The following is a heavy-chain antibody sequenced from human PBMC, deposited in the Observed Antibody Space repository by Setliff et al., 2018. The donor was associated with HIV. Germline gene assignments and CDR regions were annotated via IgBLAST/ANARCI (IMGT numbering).Heavy chain of an antibody. D-gene: IGHD1-26*01. Sequence: PGGSLRLSCAASGFTFDDYAMHWVRQAPGKGLEWVSGISWNSGSIGYADSVKGRFTISRDNAENSLYLHMNSLRAEDTAVYYCAKDLEVLLDYYYMDVWGKGTTVTVSS. V-gene: IGHV3-9*01. CDR1: GFTFDDYA. CDR3: AKDLEVLLDYYYMDV. CDR2: ISWNSGSI. J-gene: IGHJ6*03.